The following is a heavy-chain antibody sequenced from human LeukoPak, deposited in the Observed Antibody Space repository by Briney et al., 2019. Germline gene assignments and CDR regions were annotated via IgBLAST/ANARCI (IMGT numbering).Heavy chain of an antibody. CDR2: IYHSGST. CDR3: ARVIRDYVFWSGYYTGGFDP. CDR1: GGSISSGGYS. Sequence: PSQTLSLTCAVSGGSISSGGYSWSWIRQPPGKGLEWIGYIYHSGSTYYNPSLKSRVTISVDRSKNQFSLKLSSVTAADTAVYYRARVIRDYVFWSGYYTGGFDPWGQGTLVTVSS. J-gene: IGHJ5*02. V-gene: IGHV4-30-2*01. D-gene: IGHD3-3*01.